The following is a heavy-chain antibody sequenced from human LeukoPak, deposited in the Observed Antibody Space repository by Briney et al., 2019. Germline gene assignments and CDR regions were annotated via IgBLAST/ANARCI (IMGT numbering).Heavy chain of an antibody. CDR1: GGSISSSSYY. V-gene: IGHV4-39*07. Sequence: SETLSLTCTVSGGSISSSSYYWGWIRQPPGKGLEWIGSIYYSGSTYYNPSLKSRVTISVDTSKNQFSLKLSSVTAADTAVYYCARVDFPLVAAAGTKHNWFDPWGQGTLVTVSS. CDR2: IYYSGST. J-gene: IGHJ5*02. CDR3: ARVDFPLVAAAGTKHNWFDP. D-gene: IGHD6-13*01.